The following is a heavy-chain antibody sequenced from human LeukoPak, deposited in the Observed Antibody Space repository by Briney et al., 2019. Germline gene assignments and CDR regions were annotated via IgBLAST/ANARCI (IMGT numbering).Heavy chain of an antibody. D-gene: IGHD4-17*01. Sequence: ASVKVSCKASGYTFTSYDINWVRQATGQGLEWMGWMNPNSGNTGYAQKFQGRVTITRNTSISTAYMELSSLRSDDTAVYYCARGKMTTVTTHHAFDIWGQGTMVTVSS. CDR3: ARGKMTTVTTHHAFDI. J-gene: IGHJ3*02. CDR2: MNPNSGNT. CDR1: GYTFTSYD. V-gene: IGHV1-8*03.